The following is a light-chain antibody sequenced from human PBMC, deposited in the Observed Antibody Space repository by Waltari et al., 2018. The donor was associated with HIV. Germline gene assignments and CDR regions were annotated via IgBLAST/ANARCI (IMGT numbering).Light chain of an antibody. CDR3: QQYHNWWT. CDR1: QTISTH. V-gene: IGKV3-15*01. J-gene: IGKJ1*01. Sequence: EIEMTQSPATLSVSPGERATLSCRASQTISTHLVWYQQKPGHVPRLLVFGASTRATCVPARFSGSGSGTEFTLTIDSLQSEDVAVYYCQQYHNWWTFGQGTKVEIK. CDR2: GAS.